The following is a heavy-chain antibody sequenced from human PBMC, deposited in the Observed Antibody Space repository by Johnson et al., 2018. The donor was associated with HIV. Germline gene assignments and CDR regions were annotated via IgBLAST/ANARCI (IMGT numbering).Heavy chain of an antibody. D-gene: IGHD3-10*01. CDR2: IKQDGSEK. CDR3: ARDPGSITMVRGDAFDI. Sequence: APGKGLEWVANIKQDGSEKYYGDSVKGRFTISRDNSKNTLYLQMNSLRAEDTAVYYCARDPGSITMVRGDAFDIWGQGTMVTVSS. J-gene: IGHJ3*02. V-gene: IGHV3-7*01.